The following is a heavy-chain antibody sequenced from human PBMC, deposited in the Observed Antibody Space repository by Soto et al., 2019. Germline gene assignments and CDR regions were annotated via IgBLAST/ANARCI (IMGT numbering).Heavy chain of an antibody. Sequence: PSETLSLTCAVYGGSFSGYYWSWIRQPPGKGLEWIGEINHSGSTNYNPSLKSRVTISVDTSKNQFSLKLSSVTAADTAVYYCAASPAAAFTKTYYHYYSMDVWGTGTIVT. CDR3: AASPAAAFTKTYYHYYSMDV. V-gene: IGHV4-34*01. D-gene: IGHD6-13*01. CDR2: INHSGST. CDR1: GGSFSGYY. J-gene: IGHJ6*03.